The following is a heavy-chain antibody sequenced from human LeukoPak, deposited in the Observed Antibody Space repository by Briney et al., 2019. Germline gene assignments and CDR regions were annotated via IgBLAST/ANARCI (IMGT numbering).Heavy chain of an antibody. J-gene: IGHJ5*02. CDR2: ISYDGSNK. CDR1: GFTFSSYG. V-gene: IGHV3-30*18. D-gene: IGHD6-13*01. Sequence: GRSLRLSCAASGFTFSSYGMHWVRQAPGKGLEWVAVISYDGSNKYYADSVKGRFTISRDNSKNTLYLQMNSLRAEDTALYYCAKENSAAAGTGWFDPWGQGTLVTVSS. CDR3: AKENSAAAGTGWFDP.